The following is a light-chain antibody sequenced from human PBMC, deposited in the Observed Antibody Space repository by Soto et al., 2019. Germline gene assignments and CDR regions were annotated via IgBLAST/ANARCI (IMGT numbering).Light chain of an antibody. CDR2: KAS. V-gene: IGKV1-5*03. CDR1: QSITGW. CDR3: QQYNPYSPWT. J-gene: IGKJ1*01. Sequence: DIQMTQSPSTLSASVGDRVTITCRASQSITGWLAWFQQKPGKAPKLLISKASSLQNGVPSRFSGSGSGTDFTLTISSLQPDDFATYYFQQYNPYSPWTFGQGTKVEIK.